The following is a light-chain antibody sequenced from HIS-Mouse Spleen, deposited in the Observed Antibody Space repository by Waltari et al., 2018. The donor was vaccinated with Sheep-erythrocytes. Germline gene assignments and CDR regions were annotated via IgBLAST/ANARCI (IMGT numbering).Light chain of an antibody. CDR3: QQYGSSRQQTFT. CDR1: QSVSSSY. CDR2: GSS. J-gene: IGKJ3*01. Sequence: EIVLTQSPGTLSLSPGERATLSCRASQSVSSSYLAWYQQQPGQAPRLLISGSSSRATGIPDRFSGSGSGTDFTLTISRLEPEDFAVYYCQQYGSSRQQTFTFGPGTKVDIK. V-gene: IGKV3-20*01.